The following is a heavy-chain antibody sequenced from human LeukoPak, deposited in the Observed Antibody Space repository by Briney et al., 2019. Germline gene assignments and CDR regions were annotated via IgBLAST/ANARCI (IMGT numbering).Heavy chain of an antibody. CDR2: IWYDGSNK. D-gene: IGHD6-19*01. CDR1: GFTFSSYG. V-gene: IGHV3-33*01. J-gene: IGHJ4*02. CDR3: ARDHSSGWYSDYFDY. Sequence: GGSLRLSCAASGFTFSSYGMHWVRQGPGKGLECVAVIWYDGSNKYYADSVKGRFTISRDNSKNTLYPQMNSLRAEDTAVYYCARDHSSGWYSDYFDYWGQGTLVTVSS.